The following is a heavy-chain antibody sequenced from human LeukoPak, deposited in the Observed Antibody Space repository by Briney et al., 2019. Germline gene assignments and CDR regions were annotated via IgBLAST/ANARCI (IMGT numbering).Heavy chain of an antibody. CDR1: GYTFTGYY. D-gene: IGHD6-19*01. CDR2: INPNSGGT. V-gene: IGHV1-2*02. Sequence: ASVKASCKASGYTFTGYYMHWVRQAPGQGLEWMGWINPNSGGTNYAQKFQGRVTMTRDTSISTAYMELSRLRSDDTAVYYCARAAVPGSTTRFDYWGQGTLVTVSS. CDR3: ARAAVPGSTTRFDY. J-gene: IGHJ4*02.